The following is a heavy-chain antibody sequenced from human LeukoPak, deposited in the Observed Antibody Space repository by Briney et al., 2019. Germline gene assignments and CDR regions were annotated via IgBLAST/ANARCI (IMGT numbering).Heavy chain of an antibody. Sequence: GGSLRLSSAASGFTFSSYSMNWVRQAPGKGLEWVSSISTGSSYIYYADSVKGRFTIPRDNAKNSLYLQMNSLRAEDTAVYYCAKDAELLSFDYWGQGTLVTVSS. D-gene: IGHD2-2*01. J-gene: IGHJ4*02. CDR3: AKDAELLSFDY. V-gene: IGHV3-21*01. CDR2: ISTGSSYI. CDR1: GFTFSSYS.